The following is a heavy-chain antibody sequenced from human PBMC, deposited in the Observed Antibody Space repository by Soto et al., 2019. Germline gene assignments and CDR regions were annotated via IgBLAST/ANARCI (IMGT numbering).Heavy chain of an antibody. CDR1: GYTLSELS. Sequence: ASVKVSCKVSGYTLSELSIHWVRQAPGIGLEWMGSFDPEDGETIYVQKFLGRVTLTEDTPTDTAYLELRSLRSKDTAVYYCTTGDVGNLHHYGMEVWGQGTTVSVSS. J-gene: IGHJ6*01. CDR2: FDPEDGET. CDR3: TTGDVGNLHHYGMEV. D-gene: IGHD1-26*01. V-gene: IGHV1-24*01.